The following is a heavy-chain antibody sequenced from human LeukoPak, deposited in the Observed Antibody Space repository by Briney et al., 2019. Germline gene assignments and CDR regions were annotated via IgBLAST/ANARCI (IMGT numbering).Heavy chain of an antibody. V-gene: IGHV4-38-2*02. Sequence: PSETLSLTCTVSGYSISSGYYWGWIRQPPGKGLEWIGSIYHSGSTYYNPSLKSRVTISVDTSKNQFSLKLSSVTAADTAVYYCGGWFDPWGQGTLVTVSS. CDR3: GGWFDP. CDR1: GYSISSGYY. CDR2: IYHSGST. J-gene: IGHJ5*02.